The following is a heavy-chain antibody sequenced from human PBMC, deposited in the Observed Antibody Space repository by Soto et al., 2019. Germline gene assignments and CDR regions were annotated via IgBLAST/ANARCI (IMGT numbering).Heavy chain of an antibody. CDR3: AKKKKGAPLPS. CDR2: INGNTGHT. V-gene: IGHV1-18*01. D-gene: IGHD3-16*01. J-gene: IGHJ4*02. Sequence: QVQLVQSGAEVREPGASVKVSCKTSGYTFSRYGITWVRQAPGQGLEWMGWINGNTGHTIYAMNLEDRLTIKTDTPTTTANRKWRSLKSANTAVYYGAKKKKGAPLPSGGQGTLVTVSS. CDR1: GYTFSRYG.